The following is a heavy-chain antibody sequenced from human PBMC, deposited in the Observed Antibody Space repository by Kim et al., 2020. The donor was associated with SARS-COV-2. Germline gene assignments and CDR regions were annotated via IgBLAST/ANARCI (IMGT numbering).Heavy chain of an antibody. CDR3: ARHLGFGELFHPFDY. V-gene: IGHV1-18*01. J-gene: IGHJ4*02. Sequence: ASVKVSCKASGYTFTSYGISWVRQAPGQGLEWMGWISAYNGNTNYAQKLQGRVTMTTDTSTSTAYMELRSLRSDDTAVYYCARHLGFGELFHPFDYWGQGTLVTVSS. D-gene: IGHD3-10*01. CDR1: GYTFTSYG. CDR2: ISAYNGNT.